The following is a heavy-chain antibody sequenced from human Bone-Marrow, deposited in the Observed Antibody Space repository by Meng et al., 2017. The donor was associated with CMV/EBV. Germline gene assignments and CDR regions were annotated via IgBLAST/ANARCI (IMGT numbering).Heavy chain of an antibody. Sequence: GESLKISCAASGFTFTTYVMHWVRQAPGKGLEWVAFIQYDEDDKFYADSVKGRFTVSRDNSKNTLYLQMNSLKPEDTAVYYCAKEIRDYPFDYWGQGTLVTVSS. V-gene: IGHV3-30*02. CDR3: AKEIRDYPFDY. D-gene: IGHD3-16*01. J-gene: IGHJ4*02. CDR1: GFTFTTYV. CDR2: IQYDEDDK.